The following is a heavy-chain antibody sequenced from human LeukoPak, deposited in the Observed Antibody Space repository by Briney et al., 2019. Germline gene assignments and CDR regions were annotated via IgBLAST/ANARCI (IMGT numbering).Heavy chain of an antibody. J-gene: IGHJ4*02. CDR1: GFAFSGTW. D-gene: IGHD3-3*01. CDR2: INTRTDGATT. V-gene: IGHV3-15*01. CDR3: TTEFWYYFNN. Sequence: GGSLRLSCAGSGFAFSGTWLNWVRQAPGQGLEWVGRINTRTDGATTTYAAPVKGRFTISRDDSKSTLYLEMNSLETEDTAVYYCTTEFWYYFNNWGQGTLVTVSS.